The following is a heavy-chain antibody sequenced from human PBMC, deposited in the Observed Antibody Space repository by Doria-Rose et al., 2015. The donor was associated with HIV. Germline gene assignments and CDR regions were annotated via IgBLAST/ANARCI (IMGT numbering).Heavy chain of an antibody. CDR1: GVSLSSPGMG. J-gene: IGHJ4*02. CDR2: IFSDDDR. Sequence: QVQLVQSGPVLVKPTETLTLTCTASGVSLSSPGMGVSWIRQPPGKALEWLANIFSDDDRSYKTSLKSRLTISRGTSKSQVVLTMTDRDPVDTATYYCARIKSSRWYHKYYFDFWGQGTLVIVSA. V-gene: IGHV2-26*01. CDR3: ARIKSSRWYHKYYFDF. D-gene: IGHD6-13*01.